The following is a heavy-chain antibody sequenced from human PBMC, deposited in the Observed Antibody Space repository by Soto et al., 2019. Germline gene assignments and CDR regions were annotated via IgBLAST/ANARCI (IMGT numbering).Heavy chain of an antibody. CDR3: ARGRGRYFDWSDY. Sequence: SETLSLTCAVYGGSFSGYYWSWIRQPPGKGLEWIGEINHSGSTNYNPSLKSRVTISVDTSKNQFSLKLSSVTAADTAVYYCARGRGRYFDWSDYWGQGTLVTVSS. CDR1: GGSFSGYY. J-gene: IGHJ4*02. V-gene: IGHV4-34*01. D-gene: IGHD3-9*01. CDR2: INHSGST.